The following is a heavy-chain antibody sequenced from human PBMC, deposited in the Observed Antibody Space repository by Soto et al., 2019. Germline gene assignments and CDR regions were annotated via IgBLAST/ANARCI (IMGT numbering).Heavy chain of an antibody. J-gene: IGHJ4*02. CDR1: GFTFGSRA. CDR3: ARGSEDSYPGSRIFDF. D-gene: IGHD3-10*01. CDR2: ITDSGGDA. V-gene: IGHV3-23*01. Sequence: EVQLLESGGDLGQPGGSLRLSCVASGFTFGSRAMSWVRQAPGEGLEWVSTITDSGGDAKYADSVRGRFAISRDNSKNTLYLQMSSLRADDSAIYYCARGSEDSYPGSRIFDFWGRGTLVTVSS.